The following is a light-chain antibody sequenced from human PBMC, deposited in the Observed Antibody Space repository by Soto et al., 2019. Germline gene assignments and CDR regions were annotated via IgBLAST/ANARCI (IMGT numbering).Light chain of an antibody. Sequence: EIVLTQSPGTLSLSPGERATLPCRASQSVRSNHLAWYQQKPGQAPRLLIYDTSTRASGIPDRFSGSGSGTAFTLSISSREPEDFVVYYCYYSGSSPRTFGQGTKVDIK. CDR2: DTS. J-gene: IGKJ1*01. V-gene: IGKV3-20*01. CDR3: YYSGSSPRT. CDR1: QSVRSNH.